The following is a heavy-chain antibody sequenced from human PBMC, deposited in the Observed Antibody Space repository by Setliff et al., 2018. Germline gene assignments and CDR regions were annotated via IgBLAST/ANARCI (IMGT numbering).Heavy chain of an antibody. D-gene: IGHD3-16*01. J-gene: IGHJ5*02. CDR3: ARDRRGGYGAINWFDP. V-gene: IGHV4-38-2*02. CDR2: IYHSGST. CDR1: GYSISSGYH. Sequence: SETLSLTCAVSGYSISSGYHWAWIRQLPGKGLEWIGTIYHSGSTYFSPSLESRLRVSMDSSKNQFYLDLSSVTAADTAVYYCARDRRGGYGAINWFDPWGQGTLVTVSS.